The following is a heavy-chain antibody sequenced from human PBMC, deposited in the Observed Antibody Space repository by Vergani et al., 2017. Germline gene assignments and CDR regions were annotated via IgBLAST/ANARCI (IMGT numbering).Heavy chain of an antibody. CDR2: IYSGGST. V-gene: IGHV3-53*04. CDR1: GFTVSSNY. CDR3: ARILIAARDYSAFDI. J-gene: IGHJ3*02. D-gene: IGHD6-6*01. Sequence: EVQLVESGGGLVQPGGSLRLSCAASGFTVSSNYMSWVRQAPGKGLEWVSVIYSGGSTYYADSVKGRFTISRHNSKNTLYLQMNSLRAEDTAVYYCARILIAARDYSAFDIWGQGTMVTVSS.